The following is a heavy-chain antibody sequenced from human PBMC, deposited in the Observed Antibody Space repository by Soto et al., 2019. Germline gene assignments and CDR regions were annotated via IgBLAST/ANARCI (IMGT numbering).Heavy chain of an antibody. CDR3: AGPGSGNYYYSMVV. D-gene: IGHD6-25*01. J-gene: IGHJ6*03. CDR2: ISAYNGNT. Sequence: ASVKVSCKASGYTFTSYCISWVRQAPGQVLEWMGWISAYNGNTNYAQKLQGRVTMTTDTSTSTAYMELRSLRSDDTAVYYCAGPGSGNYYYSMVVWGKGTTVTVSS. V-gene: IGHV1-18*01. CDR1: GYTFTSYC.